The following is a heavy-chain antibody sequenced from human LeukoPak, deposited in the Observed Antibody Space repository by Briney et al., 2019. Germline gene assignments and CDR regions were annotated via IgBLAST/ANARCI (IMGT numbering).Heavy chain of an antibody. CDR3: AKPKDNSLYCFDY. Sequence: GGSLKLSCAASAFTFRSNPMSWVRQAGGKGLDWVSAISGSGGSTYYADSVKGRFTISRDNSKNTLYLQMSSLRAEDTAVYYCAKPKDNSLYCFDYWGQGTLVTVSS. D-gene: IGHD1-20*01. J-gene: IGHJ4*02. CDR2: ISGSGGST. CDR1: AFTFRSNP. V-gene: IGHV3-23*01.